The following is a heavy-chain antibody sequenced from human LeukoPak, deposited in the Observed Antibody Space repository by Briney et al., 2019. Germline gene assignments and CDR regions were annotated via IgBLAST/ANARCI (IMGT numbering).Heavy chain of an antibody. CDR1: GFTFSSYA. D-gene: IGHD3-22*01. Sequence: GGSLRLSCAASGFTFSSYAMSWVRQAPGKGLEWVSYISSSGSTIYYADSVKGRFTISRDNAKNSLYLQMNSLRAEDTAVYYCARDDSSGYYHDAFDIWGQGTMVTVSS. J-gene: IGHJ3*02. V-gene: IGHV3-48*04. CDR2: ISSSGSTI. CDR3: ARDDSSGYYHDAFDI.